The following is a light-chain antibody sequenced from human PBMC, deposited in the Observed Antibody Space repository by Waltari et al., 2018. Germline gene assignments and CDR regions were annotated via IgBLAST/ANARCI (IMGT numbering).Light chain of an antibody. CDR3: SSYTSSGTRV. V-gene: IGLV2-14*01. CDR1: SSDVGGYNY. Sequence: QSALTQPASVSGSPGQSITISCSGTSSDVGGYNYVSWYQQQPGKAPKLMIYDVTNRPSGVSDRFSVSKSGNTASLTISGLQAEDEADYYCSSYTSSGTRVFGGGTKLTVL. J-gene: IGLJ3*02. CDR2: DVT.